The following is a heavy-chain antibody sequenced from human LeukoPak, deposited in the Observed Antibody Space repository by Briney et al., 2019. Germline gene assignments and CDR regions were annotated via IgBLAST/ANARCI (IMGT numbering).Heavy chain of an antibody. CDR1: GFTFSSYA. J-gene: IGHJ4*02. D-gene: IGHD6-13*01. CDR3: ARDLYRAAAGPLGY. V-gene: IGHV3-23*01. Sequence: GGSLRLSCAASGFTFSSYAMSWVRQAPGKGLEWVSAISGSGGSTYYADSVKGRFTISRDNSKNTLYLQMNSLRAEDTAVYYCARDLYRAAAGPLGYWGQGTLVTVSS. CDR2: ISGSGGST.